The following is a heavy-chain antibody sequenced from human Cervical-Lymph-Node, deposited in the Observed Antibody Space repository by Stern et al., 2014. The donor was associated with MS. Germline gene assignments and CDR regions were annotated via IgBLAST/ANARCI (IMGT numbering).Heavy chain of an antibody. CDR3: ATFIAATGTNYFDS. CDR2: IYPDDSDT. CDR1: GDSFTNSW. Sequence: EVQLVESGAEVRKPGESLKISCKGSGDSFTNSWIGWVRQMPGKGLEWMGIIYPDDSDTRYSPSFQGQVTISANKSISAAYLQWRSLRASDTAMYYCATFIAATGTNYFDSWGQGTLVTVSS. J-gene: IGHJ4*02. V-gene: IGHV5-51*01. D-gene: IGHD6-13*01.